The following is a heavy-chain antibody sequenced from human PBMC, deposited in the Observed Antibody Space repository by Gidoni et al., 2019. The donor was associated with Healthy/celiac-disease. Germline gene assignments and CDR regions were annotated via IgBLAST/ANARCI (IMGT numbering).Heavy chain of an antibody. CDR3: ARDPGTVKVTPHWD. D-gene: IGHD1-1*01. J-gene: IGHJ4*02. V-gene: IGHV3-21*01. Sequence: EVQLVESGGGLVKPGGSLRLPCAASGFTFSRYSLTWVRQAPGKGLGWVSSISSSSSYIYYADSVKGRFTISRDNAKNSLYLQMNSLRAEDTAVYYCARDPGTVKVTPHWDWGQGTLVTVSS. CDR2: ISSSSSYI. CDR1: GFTFSRYS.